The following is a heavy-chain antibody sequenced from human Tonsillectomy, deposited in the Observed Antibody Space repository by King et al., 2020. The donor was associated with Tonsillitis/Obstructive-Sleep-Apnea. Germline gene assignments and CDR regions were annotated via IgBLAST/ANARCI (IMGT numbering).Heavy chain of an antibody. CDR2: IKTNADGGPT. Sequence: VPLVESGGGLVKPGGSLRLSCAASGLTFRNAWMDWVPQAPGQGLEGVGRIKTNADGGPTDYAEPVKGRFTILRDDSKKTLYLQMNSLKAEDTAGYYCTTNWNHDSWGQGTLVTVSS. CDR1: GLTFRNAW. D-gene: IGHD1-20*01. J-gene: IGHJ4*02. CDR3: TTNWNHDS. V-gene: IGHV3-15*01.